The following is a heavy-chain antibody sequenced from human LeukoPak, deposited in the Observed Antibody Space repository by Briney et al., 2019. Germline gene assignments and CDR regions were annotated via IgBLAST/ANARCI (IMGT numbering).Heavy chain of an antibody. J-gene: IGHJ4*02. D-gene: IGHD3-22*01. CDR3: ARGGWNKFDY. Sequence: SSETLSLTCSVSGGSISSYYWSWLRQPPGKGLEWIGYIYYSGRTNNNPSLKSRVTISVDTSKNQFSLTLSSVTAADTAVYYCARGGWNKFDYWGQGTLVTVSS. CDR2: IYYSGRT. V-gene: IGHV4-59*01. CDR1: GGSISSYY.